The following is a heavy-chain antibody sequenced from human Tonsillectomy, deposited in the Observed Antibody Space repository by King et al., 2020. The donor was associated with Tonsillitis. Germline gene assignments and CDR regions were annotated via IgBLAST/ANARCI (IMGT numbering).Heavy chain of an antibody. Sequence: VQLVESGGGLVKPGGSLRLSCAASGFTFSNAWMSWVRQAPGKGLEWVGRIKSKTDGGTTDYAAPVKGRFTISRDDSKNTLYLQMNSLKTEDTSVYYCITVWFGELPDYWGQGTLVTVSS. CDR2: IKSKTDGGTT. CDR3: ITVWFGELPDY. V-gene: IGHV3-15*01. J-gene: IGHJ4*02. D-gene: IGHD3-10*01. CDR1: GFTFSNAW.